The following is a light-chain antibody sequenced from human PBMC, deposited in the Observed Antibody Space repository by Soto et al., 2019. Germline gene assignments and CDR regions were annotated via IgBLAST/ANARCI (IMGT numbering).Light chain of an antibody. CDR2: YTS. V-gene: IGKV3-11*01. J-gene: IGKJ2*02. Sequence: TGLKKKRAAECWSRGESGTLSWMSLQSVNNYLSLYQQKPGQAPRLLIYYTSDRASGIPARFSGSGSGTEFTLAFSSLVPEDFAFFYCQHRGVWPWTFGQGTKLDI. CDR3: QHRGVWPWT. CDR1: QSVNNY.